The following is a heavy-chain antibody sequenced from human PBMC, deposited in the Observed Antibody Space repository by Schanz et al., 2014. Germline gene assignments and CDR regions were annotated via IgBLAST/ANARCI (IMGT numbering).Heavy chain of an antibody. CDR2: IATSSSTR. Sequence: EVQLVESGGGLVQPGGSLRLSCSASGFTFSSYAMHWVRQVPGKGLEWLSYIATSSSTRHYADSVKGRVTISRDNAKNSVSLQMRRLRVEDTAVYYCARDFDDRRGYGSGYCLGDCMDVWRQGTTVTVSS. V-gene: IGHV3-48*01. CDR3: ARDFDDRRGYGSGYCLGDCMDV. J-gene: IGHJ6*02. CDR1: GFTFSSYA. D-gene: IGHD3-10*01.